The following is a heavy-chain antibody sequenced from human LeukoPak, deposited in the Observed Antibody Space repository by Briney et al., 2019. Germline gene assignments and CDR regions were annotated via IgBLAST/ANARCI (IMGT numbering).Heavy chain of an antibody. D-gene: IGHD2-21*02. CDR1: GFTFDDYA. V-gene: IGHV3-9*01. Sequence: AGGSLRLSCAASGFTFDDYAMHWVRQAPGKGLEWVSGISWNSGSIGYADSVKGRFTISRDNAKNSLYLQMNSLRAEDTALYYCAKGFVVVTAIRKDAFDIWGQGTMVTVSS. J-gene: IGHJ3*02. CDR3: AKGFVVVTAIRKDAFDI. CDR2: ISWNSGSI.